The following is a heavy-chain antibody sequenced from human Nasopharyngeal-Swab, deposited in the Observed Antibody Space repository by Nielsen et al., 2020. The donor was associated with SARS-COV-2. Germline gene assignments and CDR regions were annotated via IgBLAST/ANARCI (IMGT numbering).Heavy chain of an antibody. CDR2: INSDGSST. CDR3: ASEGTQWELLDAFDI. V-gene: IGHV3-74*01. J-gene: IGHJ3*02. Sequence: GESLKISCAASGFTFSSYWMHWVRQAPGKGLEWVSRINSDGSSTSYADSVKGRFTISIDNAKNTLYLQMNSLRAEDTAVYYCASEGTQWELLDAFDIWGQGTMVTVSS. CDR1: GFTFSSYW. D-gene: IGHD1-26*01.